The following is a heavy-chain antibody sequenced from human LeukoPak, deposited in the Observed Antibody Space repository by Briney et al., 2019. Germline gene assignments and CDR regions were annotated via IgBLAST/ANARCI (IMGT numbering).Heavy chain of an antibody. D-gene: IGHD3-10*01. J-gene: IGHJ5*02. CDR3: ARDQYHGSGTYAWFDP. V-gene: IGHV4-59*01. CDR1: GASISNYY. Sequence: SETLSLTCTVSGASISNYYWSWIRQPPGKKLEWIAYISFSGSNNYNPSFKPRVTTSLDTSKNQFSLKLSSVTAADTAVYYCARDQYHGSGTYAWFDPWGQGTLVTASS. CDR2: ISFSGSN.